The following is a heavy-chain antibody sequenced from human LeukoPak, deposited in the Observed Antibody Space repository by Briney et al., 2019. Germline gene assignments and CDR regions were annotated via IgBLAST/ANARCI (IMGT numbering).Heavy chain of an antibody. D-gene: IGHD3-10*01. J-gene: IGHJ4*02. CDR2: IYYSGST. V-gene: IGHV4-39*01. CDR3: ARSMVRGVTTTDY. CDR1: GGSISSSSYY. Sequence: SETLSLTCTVSGGSISSSSYYWGWIRQPPGRGLGWIRSIYYSGSTYYNPSLKSRVTISVDTSKNQFSLKLSSVTAADTAVYYCARSMVRGVTTTDYWGQGTLVTVSS.